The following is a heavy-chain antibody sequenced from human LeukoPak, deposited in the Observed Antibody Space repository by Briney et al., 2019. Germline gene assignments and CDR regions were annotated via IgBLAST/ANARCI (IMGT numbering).Heavy chain of an antibody. J-gene: IGHJ3*02. Sequence: ASVKVSCKASGGTFSSYAISWVRQAPGQGLEWMGWINPNSGGTNYAQKFQGWVTMTRDTSISTAYMELSRLRSDDTAVYYCARDRSHSSGWWTDAFDIWGQGTMVTVSS. V-gene: IGHV1-2*04. D-gene: IGHD6-19*01. CDR3: ARDRSHSSGWWTDAFDI. CDR2: INPNSGGT. CDR1: GGTFSSYA.